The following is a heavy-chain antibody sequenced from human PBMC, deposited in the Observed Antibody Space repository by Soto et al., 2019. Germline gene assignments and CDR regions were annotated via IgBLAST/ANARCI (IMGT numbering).Heavy chain of an antibody. CDR2: ISSSSSYI. CDR3: ARDQEKGGYSSSGHFDL. Sequence: EVQLVESGGGLVKPGGSLRLSCAASGFTFSSYSMNWVRQAPGKGLEWVSSISSSSSYIYYADSVKGRITISRYNAKNSLYLQMNSLRAEDTAVYYCARDQEKGGYSSSGHFDLWGRGTLVTVSS. CDR1: GFTFSSYS. J-gene: IGHJ2*01. D-gene: IGHD5-12*01. V-gene: IGHV3-21*01.